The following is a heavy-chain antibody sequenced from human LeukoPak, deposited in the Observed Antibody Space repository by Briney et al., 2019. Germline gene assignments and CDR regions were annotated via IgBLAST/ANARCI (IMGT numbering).Heavy chain of an antibody. V-gene: IGHV4-59*01. J-gene: IGHJ6*03. CDR3: AGTYHYYMDV. CDR2: ISYIGST. Sequence: SETLSLTCTVSGGSISNYYWSWIRQPPGKGLEWIGYISYIGSTKYNRSLKSRVTISEDTSKKQFSLKLSSVTAADTAVYYCAGTYHYYMDVWGKGTTVTVSS. CDR1: GGSISNYY.